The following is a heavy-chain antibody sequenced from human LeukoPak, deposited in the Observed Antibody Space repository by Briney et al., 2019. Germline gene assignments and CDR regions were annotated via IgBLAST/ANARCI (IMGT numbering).Heavy chain of an antibody. V-gene: IGHV3-23*01. D-gene: IGHD4-17*01. Sequence: GGSLRLSCAASGFTFSSYAMSWVRHAPGKGLEWVSAISGSAGSTYYADSGKGRFTISRDNSKNTLYLQMNSLRAEDTAVYYCAKPGTTVTTDFDYWGERTLVTVSS. CDR1: GFTFSSYA. CDR3: AKPGTTVTTDFDY. J-gene: IGHJ4*02. CDR2: ISGSAGST.